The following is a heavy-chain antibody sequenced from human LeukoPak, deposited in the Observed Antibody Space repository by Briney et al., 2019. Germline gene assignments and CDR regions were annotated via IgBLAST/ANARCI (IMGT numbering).Heavy chain of an antibody. CDR3: TRITVVAGNTYLADY. CDR1: GFTFSSYS. J-gene: IGHJ4*02. Sequence: GGSLRLSCAVSGFTFSSYSLNWVRQAPGKGLEWVSSITSSSGSIYYADSVKGRFTISRDNANNSLYLQMNSLRAEDTAVYYCTRITVVAGNTYLADYWGQGTLVTVSS. D-gene: IGHD6-19*01. V-gene: IGHV3-21*04. CDR2: ITSSSGSI.